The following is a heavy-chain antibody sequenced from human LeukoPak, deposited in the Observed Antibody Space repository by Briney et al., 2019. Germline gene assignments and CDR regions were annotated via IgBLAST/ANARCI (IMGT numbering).Heavy chain of an antibody. CDR1: GGSFSGYY. J-gene: IGHJ4*02. Sequence: PSETLSLTCAVYGGSFSGYYWSWIRQPPGKGLEWIGEINHSGSTNYNPSLKSRVTISVDTSKNQFSLKLSSVTAADTAVYYCARSSRYSKYYFDYWGQGTLVTVSS. CDR2: INHSGST. CDR3: ARSSRYSKYYFDY. V-gene: IGHV4-34*01. D-gene: IGHD2-21*01.